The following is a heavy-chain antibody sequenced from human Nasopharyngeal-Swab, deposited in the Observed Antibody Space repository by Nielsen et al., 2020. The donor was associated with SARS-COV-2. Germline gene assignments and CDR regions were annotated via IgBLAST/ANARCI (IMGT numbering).Heavy chain of an antibody. J-gene: IGHJ4*02. CDR1: GFTFSSYS. CDR2: ISSSSSYI. Sequence: GESLKISCAASGFTFSSYSMNWVRQAPGKGLEWVSSISSSSSYIYYADSVKGRFTISRDNSKNTLYLQMNSLRAEDTAVYYCARDFGAYYDSTAKAYWGQGTLVTVSS. CDR3: ARDFGAYYDSTAKAY. V-gene: IGHV3-21*01. D-gene: IGHD3-22*01.